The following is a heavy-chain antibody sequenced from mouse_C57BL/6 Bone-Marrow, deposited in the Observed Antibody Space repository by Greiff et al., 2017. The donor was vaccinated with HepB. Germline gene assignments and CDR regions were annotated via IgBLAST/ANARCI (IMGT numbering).Heavy chain of an antibody. CDR1: GFTFSDYY. Sequence: EVQGVESGGGLVQPGGSLKLSCAASGFTFSDYYMYWVRQTPGKRLEWVAYISNGGGSTYYPDTVKGRFTISRDNAKNTRYLQMSRLKSEDTAMYYCARRAYYYGSSYFDYWGQGTTLTVSS. CDR3: ARRAYYYGSSYFDY. J-gene: IGHJ2*01. CDR2: ISNGGGST. V-gene: IGHV5-12*01. D-gene: IGHD1-1*01.